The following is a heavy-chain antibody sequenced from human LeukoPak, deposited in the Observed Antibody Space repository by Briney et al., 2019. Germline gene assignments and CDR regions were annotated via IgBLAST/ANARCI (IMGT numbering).Heavy chain of an antibody. CDR1: GGSISSGGYY. Sequence: MPSETLSLTCTVSGGSISSGGYYWSWIRQPPGKGLEWIGEINHSGSTNYNPSLKSRVTISVDTPKNQFSLKLSSVTAADTAVYYCARVGYCSSTSCRRYSSSWNYFDYWGQGTLVTVSS. CDR3: ARVGYCSSTSCRRYSSSWNYFDY. J-gene: IGHJ4*02. V-gene: IGHV4-39*07. D-gene: IGHD2-2*01. CDR2: INHSGST.